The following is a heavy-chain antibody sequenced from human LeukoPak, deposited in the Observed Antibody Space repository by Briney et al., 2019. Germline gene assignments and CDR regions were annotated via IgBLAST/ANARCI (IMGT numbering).Heavy chain of an antibody. V-gene: IGHV4-39*01. D-gene: IGHD6-13*01. CDR1: GGSISSSSYY. CDR3: ARLLAAGTICFDY. Sequence: PSETLSLTCTVSGGSISSSSYYWGWIRQPPGKGLEWIGSIYYSGSTYYNPSLKSRVTISVDTSKNQFSLKLSSVTAADTAVYYCARLLAAGTICFDYWGQGTLVTVSS. J-gene: IGHJ4*02. CDR2: IYYSGST.